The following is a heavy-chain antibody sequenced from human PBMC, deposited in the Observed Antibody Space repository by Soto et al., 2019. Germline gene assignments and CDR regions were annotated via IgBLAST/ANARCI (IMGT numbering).Heavy chain of an antibody. J-gene: IGHJ6*02. CDR2: IIPIIGTA. Sequence: SVKVSCKASGCTFSSYAISWVRQAPGQGLEWMGGIIPIIGTANYAQKFQGRVTITADESTSTAYMELSSLRSEDTAVYYCVLVVPAASPPYYYYGMDVWGQGTTVTVSS. V-gene: IGHV1-69*13. CDR3: VLVVPAASPPYYYYGMDV. D-gene: IGHD2-2*01. CDR1: GCTFSSYA.